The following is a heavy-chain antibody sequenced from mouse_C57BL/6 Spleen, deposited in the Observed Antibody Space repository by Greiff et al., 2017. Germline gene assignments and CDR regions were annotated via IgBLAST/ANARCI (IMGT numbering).Heavy chain of an antibody. Sequence: EVTLVESGGGLVKPGGSLKLSCAASGFTFSDYGMHWVRQAPEKGLEWVAYISSGSSTIYYADTVKGRFTISRDNAKNTLFLQMTSLRSEDTAMYYCARPFYYYGSSFFDYWGQGTTLTVSS. CDR2: ISSGSSTI. V-gene: IGHV5-17*01. J-gene: IGHJ2*01. D-gene: IGHD1-1*01. CDR3: ARPFYYYGSSFFDY. CDR1: GFTFSDYG.